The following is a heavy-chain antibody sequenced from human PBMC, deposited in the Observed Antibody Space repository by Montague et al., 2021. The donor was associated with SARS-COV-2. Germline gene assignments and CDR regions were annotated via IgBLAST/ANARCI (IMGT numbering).Heavy chain of an antibody. CDR3: ARGLMSGSYYFGLDY. Sequence: SETLSLTCAVYGGSFSNKYWTWIRQPPGKGLEWIGEINHTGSTNYNPSLKRRVTISVDTSKNQFSLKVSSVTAADTAVYYCARGLMSGSYYFGLDYWGQGTLVTVSS. D-gene: IGHD1-26*01. CDR1: GGSFSNKY. V-gene: IGHV4-34*01. J-gene: IGHJ4*02. CDR2: INHTGST.